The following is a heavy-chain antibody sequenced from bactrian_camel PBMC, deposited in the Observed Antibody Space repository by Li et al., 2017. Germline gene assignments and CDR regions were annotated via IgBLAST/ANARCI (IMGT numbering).Heavy chain of an antibody. CDR3: AATRSGRYSGCDYSPVTYGF. J-gene: IGHJ4*01. CDR2: IWPDGSAT. Sequence: VQLVESGGGLVQPGGSLRVSCEASGFTFSSYGMSWVRQPPGKGLEWVSIIWPDGSATYYADSVKGRFTISRDNTKNTVYLQLNSLKPEDSATYYCAATRSGRYSGCDYSPVTYGFWGQGTQVTVS. V-gene: IGHV3S40*01. CDR1: GFTFSSYG. D-gene: IGHD2*01.